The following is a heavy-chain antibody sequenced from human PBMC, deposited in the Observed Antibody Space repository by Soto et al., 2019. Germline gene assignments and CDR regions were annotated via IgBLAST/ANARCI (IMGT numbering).Heavy chain of an antibody. J-gene: IGHJ4*02. CDR2: IYYGGST. D-gene: IGHD3-3*02. V-gene: IGHV4-30-4*01. CDR3: ARLPSRHLVDY. CDR1: GASVTSPEHY. Sequence: SETLSLTCSVSGASVTSPEHYWTWIRQSPGKGLEWIGYIYYGGSTVYNPSLKGRSTVSLDTSKNQFSLNLRSVAAADTAVYYCARLPSRHLVDYWGQGTLVTVSS.